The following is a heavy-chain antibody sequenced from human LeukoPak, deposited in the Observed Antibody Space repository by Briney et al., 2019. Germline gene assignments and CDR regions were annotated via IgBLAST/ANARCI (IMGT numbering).Heavy chain of an antibody. D-gene: IGHD3-9*01. CDR3: ARLYYDILTGFIDP. CDR1: GGSISSYY. V-gene: IGHV4-59*12. J-gene: IGHJ5*02. Sequence: PSETLSLTCTVSGGSISSYYWSWIRQPPGKGLEWIGYIYYSGSTNYNPSLKSRVTISVDTSKNQFSLKLSSVTAADTAVYYCARLYYDILTGFIDPWGQGTLVTVSS. CDR2: IYYSGST.